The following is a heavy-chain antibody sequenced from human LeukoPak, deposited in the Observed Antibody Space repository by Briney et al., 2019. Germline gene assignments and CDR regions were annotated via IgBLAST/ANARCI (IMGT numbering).Heavy chain of an antibody. D-gene: IGHD4-23*01. CDR1: GGTFSSYA. V-gene: IGHV1-69*01. J-gene: IGHJ3*01. CDR3: AADPDYSGNGDAFDF. Sequence: SVKVSCKASGGTFSSYAISWVRQAPGQGLEWMGGIIPIFGTANYAQKFQGRVTITADESTSTAYMELSSLRSEDTAVFYCAADPDYSGNGDAFDFWGQGTMLTVSS. CDR2: IIPIFGTA.